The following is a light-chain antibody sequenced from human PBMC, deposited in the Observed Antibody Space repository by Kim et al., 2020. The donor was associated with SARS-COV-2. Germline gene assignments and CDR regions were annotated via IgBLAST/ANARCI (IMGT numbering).Light chain of an antibody. Sequence: GEKVTISCTGSTSNSGKNFVSWYQRLPGTAPEVLIYDNIKRPSGIPDRFSGSRSGTSATLGITGLQAGDEADYYCGVWDNSVSAVLFGGGTKVTGL. V-gene: IGLV1-51*01. J-gene: IGLJ2*01. CDR1: TSNSGKNF. CDR2: DNI. CDR3: GVWDNSVSAVL.